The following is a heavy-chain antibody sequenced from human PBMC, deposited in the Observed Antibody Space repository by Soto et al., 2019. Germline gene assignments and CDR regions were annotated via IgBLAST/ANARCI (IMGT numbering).Heavy chain of an antibody. CDR1: GGSISSSSYY. Sequence: PSETLSLTCTASGGSISSSSYYWGWIRQPPGKGLEWIGSIYYSGSTYYNPSLKSRVTISVDTSKNQFSLKLSSVTAADTAVYYCARKMRITMVRGVNYNWFAPRGQGTLVTVS. CDR3: ARKMRITMVRGVNYNWFAP. D-gene: IGHD3-10*01. V-gene: IGHV4-39*01. CDR2: IYYSGST. J-gene: IGHJ5*02.